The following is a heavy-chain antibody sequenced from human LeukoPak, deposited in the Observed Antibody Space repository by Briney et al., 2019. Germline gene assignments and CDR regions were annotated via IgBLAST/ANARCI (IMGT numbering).Heavy chain of an antibody. V-gene: IGHV4-34*01. CDR3: ARSITMVRGVPAV. D-gene: IGHD3-10*01. CDR2: INHSGST. Sequence: SETLSLTCTVSGGSISNGDHYWSWIRQPPGKGLEWIGEINHSGSTNYNPSLKSRVTISVDTSKNQFSLKLSSVTAADTAVYYCARSITMVRGVPAVWGQGTLVTVSS. CDR1: GGSISNGDHY. J-gene: IGHJ4*02.